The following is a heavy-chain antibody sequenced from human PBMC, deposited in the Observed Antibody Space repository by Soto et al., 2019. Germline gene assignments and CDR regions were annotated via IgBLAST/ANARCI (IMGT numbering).Heavy chain of an antibody. D-gene: IGHD4-17*01. J-gene: IGHJ4*02. CDR1: GFTFNNAW. V-gene: IGHV3-15*07. CDR3: TTFGNYGGNSPLDY. CDR2: IKSKTDGGTT. Sequence: EVQLVESGGGLVKPGGSLRLSCAASGFTFNNAWMNWVRQAPGKGLEWVGRIKSKTDGGTTDFAAPVKGRFTISREDSKTTLYLQMNSVKAENTAVYYCTTFGNYGGNSPLDYGGQGPLVTVSS.